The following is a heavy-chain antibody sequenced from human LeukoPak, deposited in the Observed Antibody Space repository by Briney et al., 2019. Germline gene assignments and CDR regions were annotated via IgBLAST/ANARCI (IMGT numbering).Heavy chain of an antibody. CDR3: AKVGAAVPIDY. Sequence: GRSLRLSCAASGFTFSSYGMRWVRQAPGKGLEWAAVISYDGSNKYYADSVKGRFTISRDNSKNTLYLQMNSLRAEDTAVYYCAKVGAAVPIDYWGQGALVTVSS. V-gene: IGHV3-30*18. CDR2: ISYDGSNK. D-gene: IGHD1-26*01. J-gene: IGHJ4*02. CDR1: GFTFSSYG.